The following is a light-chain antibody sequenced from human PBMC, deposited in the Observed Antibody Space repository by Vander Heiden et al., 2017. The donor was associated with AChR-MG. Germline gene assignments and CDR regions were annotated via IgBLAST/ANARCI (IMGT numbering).Light chain of an antibody. J-gene: IGKJ1*01. CDR3: MQSIQVPGRA. CDR1: QSLLHSDGKTY. Sequence: DIAMTQTQLSMSATPGQPASISGKSSQSLLHSDGKTYLYWYLQTPGQSPQLLIYEVSTRFSGVPERFSGSGSGTDFTLKISRVEAEDVGVYYCMQSIQVPGRAFGQGNKVEIK. CDR2: EVS. V-gene: IGKV2D-29*02.